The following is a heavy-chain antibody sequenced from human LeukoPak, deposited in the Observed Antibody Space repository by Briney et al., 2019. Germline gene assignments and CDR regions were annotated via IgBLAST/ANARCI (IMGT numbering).Heavy chain of an antibody. J-gene: IGHJ4*02. D-gene: IGHD1-26*01. Sequence: PSETLSLTCSVSGGSISIYYWSWIRQPPGKGLEWIGYVYNSGSTDYNPSLTSRVTISVDTSKNQFSLKVNSVTASDTAVYYCVRDRELYYWGQGILVTVSS. V-gene: IGHV4-59*01. CDR1: GGSISIYY. CDR3: VRDRELYY. CDR2: VYNSGST.